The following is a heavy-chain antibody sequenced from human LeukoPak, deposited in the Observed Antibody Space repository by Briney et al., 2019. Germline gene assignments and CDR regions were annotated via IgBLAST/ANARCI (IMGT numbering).Heavy chain of an antibody. CDR1: GFTLSTYI. V-gene: IGHV3-48*01. CDR2: INSGSSTI. J-gene: IGHJ3*02. Sequence: PGGSLRLSCAASGFTLSTYIMNWVRQAPGKGLEWVSYINSGSSTIYYADSVKGRFTISRDNAKNSLYLQMNSLRAEDTAVYYCAKDKGEREWELFLDAFDIWGQGTMVTVSS. D-gene: IGHD1-26*01. CDR3: AKDKGEREWELFLDAFDI.